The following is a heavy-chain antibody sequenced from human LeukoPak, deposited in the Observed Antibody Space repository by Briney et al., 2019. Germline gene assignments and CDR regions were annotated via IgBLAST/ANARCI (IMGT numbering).Heavy chain of an antibody. V-gene: IGHV3-11*04. CDR3: ARYGSGSYYNRYFDY. CDR1: GFTFSDYY. CDR2: ISSSGSTI. J-gene: IGHJ4*02. Sequence: PGGSLRLSCAASGFTFSDYYMSWIRQAPGKGLEWVSYISSSGSTIYYADSVKGRFTISRDNANNSLYLQMNSLRAEDTAVYYCARYGSGSYYNRYFDYWGQGTLVTVSS. D-gene: IGHD3-10*01.